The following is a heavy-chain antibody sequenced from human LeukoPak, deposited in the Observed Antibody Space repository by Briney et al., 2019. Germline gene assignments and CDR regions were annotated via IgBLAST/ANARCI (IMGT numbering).Heavy chain of an antibody. J-gene: IGHJ4*02. CDR1: GGSISSSSYY. D-gene: IGHD2-2*02. CDR2: IHYSGST. Sequence: PSETLSLTCTVSGGSISSSSYYWGWIRQPPGKGLEWIGSIHYSGSTYYNPSLKSRVTISVDTSKNQFSLKLTSVTAADTAVYYCARRDCSSTSCYSTPTLYYFDYWGQGTLVTVSS. CDR3: ARRDCSSTSCYSTPTLYYFDY. V-gene: IGHV4-39*01.